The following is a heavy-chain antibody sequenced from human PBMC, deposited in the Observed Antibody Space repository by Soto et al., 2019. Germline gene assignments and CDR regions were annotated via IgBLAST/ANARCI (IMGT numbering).Heavy chain of an antibody. J-gene: IGHJ5*01. CDR3: TTDGTYYYDSSGYYTIDS. CDR1: GFTFSNAW. CDR2: IKSKTDGGTT. V-gene: IGHV3-15*01. Sequence: GGSLRLSCAASGFTFSNAWMSWVRQAPGKGLEWVGRIKSKTDGGTTDYAAPVKGRFTISRDDSKNTLYLQMNSLKTEDTAVYYCTTDGTYYYDSSGYYTIDSWGQGTLVPVSS. D-gene: IGHD3-22*01.